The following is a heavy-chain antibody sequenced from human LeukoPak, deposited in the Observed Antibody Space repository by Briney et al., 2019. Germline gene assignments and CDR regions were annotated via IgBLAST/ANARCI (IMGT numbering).Heavy chain of an antibody. V-gene: IGHV3-66*01. D-gene: IGHD6-6*01. J-gene: IGHJ1*01. Sequence: GGSLRLPCAACGFTVNSSYMRCVTQAPGKGLEWVSVIYSGGSTYYADSVKGRFTISRDNSKNTLYLQMNSLGAEDTAVYYCARDKEMGSIGARPTSGEFFQPWGQGTLVTVSS. CDR1: GFTVNSSY. CDR2: IYSGGST. CDR3: ARDKEMGSIGARPTSGEFFQP.